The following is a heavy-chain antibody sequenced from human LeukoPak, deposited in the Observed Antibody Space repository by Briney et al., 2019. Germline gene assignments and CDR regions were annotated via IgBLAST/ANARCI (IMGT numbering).Heavy chain of an antibody. CDR3: ARRRGELYYFDY. CDR2: IYYSGST. V-gene: IGHV4-31*03. D-gene: IGHD3-16*01. CDR1: GGSISSGGYY. Sequence: SQTLSLTCTVSGGSISSGGYYWSWIRQHPGKGLEWLGYIYYSGSTYYNPSLKSRLTISVDTSKNQFSLKLSSVTAADTAVYYCARRRGELYYFDYWGQGTLVTVSS. J-gene: IGHJ4*02.